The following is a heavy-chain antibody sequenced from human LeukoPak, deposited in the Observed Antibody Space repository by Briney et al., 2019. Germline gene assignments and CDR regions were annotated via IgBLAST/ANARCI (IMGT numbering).Heavy chain of an antibody. CDR1: GFTFSSYG. Sequence: PGGSLRLSCAASGFTFSSYGMHWVRQAPGKGLEWVAFIRYDGSNKYYADSVKGRFTISRDNSKNTLYLQMNSLRAEDTAVYYCARVTNPLTWELRHAFDIWGQGTMVTVSS. V-gene: IGHV3-30*02. CDR3: ARVTNPLTWELRHAFDI. CDR2: IRYDGSNK. J-gene: IGHJ3*02. D-gene: IGHD1-26*01.